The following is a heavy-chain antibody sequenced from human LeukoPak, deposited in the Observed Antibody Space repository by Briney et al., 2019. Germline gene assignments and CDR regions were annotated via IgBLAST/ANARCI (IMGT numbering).Heavy chain of an antibody. CDR1: GYTFTSYY. CDR2: INPSGGST. CDR3: ARQIAVAGKAYYYYGMDV. Sequence: ASVTVSCKASGYTFTSYYMHWVRQAPGQGLEWMGIINPSGGSTSYAQKFQGRVTMTRDTSTSTVYMELSSLRSEDTAVYYCARQIAVAGKAYYYYGMDVWGQGTTVTVSS. J-gene: IGHJ6*02. V-gene: IGHV1-46*01. D-gene: IGHD6-19*01.